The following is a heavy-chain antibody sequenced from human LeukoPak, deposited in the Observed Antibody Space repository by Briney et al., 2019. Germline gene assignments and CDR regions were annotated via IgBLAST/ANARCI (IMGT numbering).Heavy chain of an antibody. V-gene: IGHV4-59*01. CDR2: IYYSGST. Sequence: PSETLSLTCTVSGGSISGYYWSWIRQPPGKGLEWSGYIYYSGSTSYNPSLKSRVTISVDTSKNQFSLKLSSVTAADTAVYYCAREGARWEPRFSAFDIWGQGTMVTVSS. J-gene: IGHJ3*02. CDR1: GGSISGYY. D-gene: IGHD1-26*01. CDR3: AREGARWEPRFSAFDI.